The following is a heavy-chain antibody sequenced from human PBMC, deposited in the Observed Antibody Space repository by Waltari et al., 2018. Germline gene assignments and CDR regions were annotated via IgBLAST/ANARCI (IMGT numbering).Heavy chain of an antibody. CDR2: IRNDDNRE. CDR3: VRVNWGPDY. Sequence: QVQMVESGGGLVTPEGALSITSAAPGFNLRDYHMSWIRQTPGKGLEWISYIRNDDNREYYADSVKGRVTISRDNAKNSLYLQMNSLRVEDTAVYYCVRVNWGPDYWGQGTLVTVSA. D-gene: IGHD7-27*01. V-gene: IGHV3-11*01. J-gene: IGHJ4*02. CDR1: GFNLRDYH.